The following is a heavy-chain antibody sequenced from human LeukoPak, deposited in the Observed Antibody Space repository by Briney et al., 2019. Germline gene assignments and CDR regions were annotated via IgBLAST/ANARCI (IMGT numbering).Heavy chain of an antibody. J-gene: IGHJ4*02. D-gene: IGHD3-10*01. V-gene: IGHV3-7*03. CDR2: IKQDGSEK. Sequence: GGSLRLSCAAPEFAFTSYWMSWVRQAPGKGLEWVANIKQDGSEKNYVDSVKGRFTISRDNAKKSLFLQMNSLRAEDTAVYYCASGLWTYGYWGQGTLVTVSS. CDR3: ASGLWTYGY. CDR1: EFAFTSYW.